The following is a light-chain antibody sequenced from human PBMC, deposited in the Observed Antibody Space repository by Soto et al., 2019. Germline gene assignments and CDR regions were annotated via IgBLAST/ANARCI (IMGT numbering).Light chain of an antibody. V-gene: IGKV3-20*01. Sequence: EIVLTQSPGALSLSPGERATLSCRASQTASSSHLAWYQQKPGQAPRLLIYDASSRATGISDRFSGSGSGTDFTLTISRLGSEDFAVYYCQQYGRSPYTFGQGTKVEIK. CDR1: QTASSSH. CDR3: QQYGRSPYT. CDR2: DAS. J-gene: IGKJ2*01.